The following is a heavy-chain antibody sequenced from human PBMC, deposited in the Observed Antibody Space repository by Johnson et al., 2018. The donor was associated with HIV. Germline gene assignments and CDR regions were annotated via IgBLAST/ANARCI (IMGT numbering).Heavy chain of an antibody. CDR3: ARGGITFGGVIAPGAFDV. V-gene: IGHV3-20*04. D-gene: IGHD3-16*02. J-gene: IGHJ3*01. CDR2: ISWNGGST. CDR1: GFTFDDYG. Sequence: VQLVESGGGVVRPGGSLRLSCAASGFTFDDYGMSWVRQAPGKGLEWVSGISWNGGSTGYADSVKGRFTISRDNAKNSLYLQMNSLRAEDTALYYCARGGITFGGVIAPGAFDVWGQGTMVTVSS.